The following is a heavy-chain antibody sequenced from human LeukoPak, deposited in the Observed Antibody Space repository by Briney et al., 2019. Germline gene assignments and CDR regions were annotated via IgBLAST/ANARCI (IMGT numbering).Heavy chain of an antibody. Sequence: SETLSLTWTVSGGSITGYYWSWIRQPPGKGLEWIGYIYYSGTTKYNPSLKSRVTISVDTSKNQFSLKLGSVTAADTAVYYCARYGTWSFDFWGRGTLVTVSS. D-gene: IGHD3-3*01. CDR3: ARYGTWSFDF. CDR2: IYYSGTT. V-gene: IGHV4-59*01. CDR1: GGSITGYY. J-gene: IGHJ2*01.